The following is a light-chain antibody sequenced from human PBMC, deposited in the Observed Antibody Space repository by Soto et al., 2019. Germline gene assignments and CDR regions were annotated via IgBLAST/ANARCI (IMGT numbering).Light chain of an antibody. CDR2: GAS. CDR1: QSVSSN. Sequence: EIVMTQSPATLSVSPGERATLSCRASQSVSSNFAWYQQKHGQAPRLLIYGASIWATSVLARFSGSGSGTEVTPLISSRLSEDVAVEYCQQYNSWPPLTFGRGTRVEIK. V-gene: IGKV3D-15*01. J-gene: IGKJ4*01. CDR3: QQYNSWPPLT.